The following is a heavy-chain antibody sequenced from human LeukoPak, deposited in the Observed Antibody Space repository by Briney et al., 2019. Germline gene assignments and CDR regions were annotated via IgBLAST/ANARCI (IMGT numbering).Heavy chain of an antibody. D-gene: IGHD6-13*01. Sequence: TSETLSLTCAVYGGSFSGYYWSWIRQPPGKGLEWIGEINHSGSTNYNPSLKSRVTISVDTSKNQFSLKLSSVTAADTAVYYCARGRSSSLITRGDIFYFDYWGQGTLVTVSS. CDR1: GGSFSGYY. V-gene: IGHV4-34*01. J-gene: IGHJ4*02. CDR2: INHSGST. CDR3: ARGRSSSLITRGDIFYFDY.